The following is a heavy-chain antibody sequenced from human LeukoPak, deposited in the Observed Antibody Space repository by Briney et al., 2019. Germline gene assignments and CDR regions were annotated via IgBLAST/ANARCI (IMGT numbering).Heavy chain of an antibody. CDR2: INHSGST. D-gene: IGHD1-26*01. J-gene: IGHJ5*02. CDR3: ARARSGSYGVS. V-gene: IGHV4-34*01. CDR1: GGSFSGYY. Sequence: SETLSLTCAVYGGSFSGYYWSWIRQPPGKGLEWIGEINHSGSTYYNPSLKSRVTISVDRSKNQFSLKLSSVTAADTAVYYCARARSGSYGVSWGQGTLVTVSS.